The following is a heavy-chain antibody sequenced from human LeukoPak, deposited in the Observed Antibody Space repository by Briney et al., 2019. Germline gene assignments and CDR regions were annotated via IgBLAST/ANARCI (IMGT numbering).Heavy chain of an antibody. J-gene: IGHJ4*02. CDR2: FSASGGTT. D-gene: IGHD1-26*01. CDR1: GFTFSRSA. CDR3: AKANYSGSYYFDS. V-gene: IGHV3-23*01. Sequence: PGGSLRLSCAASGFTFSRSAMNWVRQDPGKGLEWVSSFSASGGTTYYADSVKGRFTISRDNSKNTLSVQMNSLRAEDTAVYYCAKANYSGSYYFDSWGQGTLVTVS.